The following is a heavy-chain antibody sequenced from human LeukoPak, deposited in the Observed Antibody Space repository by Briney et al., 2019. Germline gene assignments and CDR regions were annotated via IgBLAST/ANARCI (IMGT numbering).Heavy chain of an antibody. J-gene: IGHJ5*02. V-gene: IGHV4-38-2*02. CDR3: ARDRAGSSSWDT. D-gene: IGHD3-10*01. Sequence: SETLSLTCTVSGYSISSGYYWGWIRQPPGKGLEWIGSIYHSGSTYYNPSLKSRVTISVDTSKNQFSLKLSSVTAADTAVYYCARDRAGSSSWDTWGQGTLVTVSS. CDR1: GYSISSGYY. CDR2: IYHSGST.